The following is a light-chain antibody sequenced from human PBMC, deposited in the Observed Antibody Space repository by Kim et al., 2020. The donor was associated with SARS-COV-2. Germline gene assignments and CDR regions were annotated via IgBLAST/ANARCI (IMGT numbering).Light chain of an antibody. CDR1: NLGSKS. J-gene: IGLJ2*01. V-gene: IGLV3-21*03. CDR3: QVWDSNNDHVI. Sequence: PGTTATITCGGYNLGSKSVHWYQQRSGQAPVLAIYDDRDRPSGIPERFSGSKSVNTATLTINRVEAGDEADYYCQVWDSNNDHVIFGGGTQLTVL. CDR2: DDR.